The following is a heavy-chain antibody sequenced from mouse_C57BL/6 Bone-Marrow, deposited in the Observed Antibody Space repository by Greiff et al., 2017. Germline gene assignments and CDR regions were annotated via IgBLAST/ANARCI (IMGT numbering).Heavy chain of an antibody. J-gene: IGHJ2*01. CDR1: GFTFSDYG. Sequence: EVMLVESGGGLVKPGGSLKLSCAASGFTFSDYGMHWVRQAPEKGLEWVAYISSGSSTIYYADTVKGRFTFSRENAKNTLFLQMTSLRSEDTAMYYCARGLGRGYVDYWCQGTTLTVSS. CDR3: ARGLGRGYVDY. D-gene: IGHD4-1*01. CDR2: ISSGSSTI. V-gene: IGHV5-17*01.